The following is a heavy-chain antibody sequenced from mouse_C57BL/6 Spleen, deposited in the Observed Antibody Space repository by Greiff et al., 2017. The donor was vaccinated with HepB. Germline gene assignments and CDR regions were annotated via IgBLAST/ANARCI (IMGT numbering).Heavy chain of an antibody. CDR2: INPNNGGT. Sequence: EVQLQQSGPELVKPGASVKISCKASGYTFTDYYMNWVKQSHGKSLEWIGDINPNNGGTSYNQKFKGKATLTVDKSSSTAYMELRSLTSEDSAVYYCARVPYGNFDYWGQGTTLTVSS. V-gene: IGHV1-26*01. D-gene: IGHD2-1*01. CDR3: ARVPYGNFDY. J-gene: IGHJ2*01. CDR1: GYTFTDYY.